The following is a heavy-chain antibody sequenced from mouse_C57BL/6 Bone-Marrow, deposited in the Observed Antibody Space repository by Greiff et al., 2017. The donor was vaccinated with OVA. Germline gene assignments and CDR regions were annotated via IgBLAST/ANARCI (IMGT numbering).Heavy chain of an antibody. CDR3: AYSNYDAMDY. D-gene: IGHD2-5*01. J-gene: IGHJ4*01. CDR2: IHPNSGST. V-gene: IGHV1-64*01. Sequence: QVQLQQPGAELVKPGASVKLSCKASGYTFTSYWMHWVKQRPGQGLEWIGMIHPNSGSTNYNEKFKSKATLTVDKSSSTAYMHLSSLTSEDSAVYYCAYSNYDAMDYWGEGTSVTGSS. CDR1: GYTFTSYW.